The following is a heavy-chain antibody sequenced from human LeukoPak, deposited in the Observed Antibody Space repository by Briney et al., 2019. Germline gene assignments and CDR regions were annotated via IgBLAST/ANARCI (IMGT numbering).Heavy chain of an antibody. CDR2: INHSGST. D-gene: IGHD2-15*01. V-gene: IGHV4-34*01. Sequence: SETLSLSCAVYGGSFSGYYWSWIRQPPGKGLEWIGEINHSGSTNYNPSLKSRVTISVDTSKNQFSLKLSSVTAADTAVYYCAREGVVGAYGHFDYWGQGTLVTVSS. J-gene: IGHJ4*02. CDR1: GGSFSGYY. CDR3: AREGVVGAYGHFDY.